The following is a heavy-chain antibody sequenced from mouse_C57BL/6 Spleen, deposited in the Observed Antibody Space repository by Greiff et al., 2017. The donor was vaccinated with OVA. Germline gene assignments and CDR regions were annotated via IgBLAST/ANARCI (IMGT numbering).Heavy chain of an antibody. CDR1: GYTFTSYG. CDR2: IYPRSGNT. V-gene: IGHV1-81*01. Sequence: VKLQESGAELARPGASVKLSCKASGYTFTSYGISWVKQRTGQGLEWIGEIYPRSGNTYYNEKFKGKATLTADKSSSTAYMELRSLTSEDSAVYFCARSLPDRYAMDYWGQGTSVTVSS. J-gene: IGHJ4*01. CDR3: ARSLPDRYAMDY.